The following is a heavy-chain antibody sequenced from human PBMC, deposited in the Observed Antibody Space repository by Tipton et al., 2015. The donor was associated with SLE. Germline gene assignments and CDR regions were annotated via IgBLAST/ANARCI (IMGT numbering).Heavy chain of an antibody. CDR2: INWNGGST. CDR1: GFTFSSYA. CDR3: ARVSASSWSLDY. V-gene: IGHV3-20*04. Sequence: SLRLSCAASGFTFSSYAMSWVRQAPGKGLEWVSGINWNGGSTGYADSVKGRFTISRDNAKNSLYLQMNSLRAEDTALYYCARVSASSWSLDYWGQGTLVTVSS. J-gene: IGHJ4*02. D-gene: IGHD6-13*01.